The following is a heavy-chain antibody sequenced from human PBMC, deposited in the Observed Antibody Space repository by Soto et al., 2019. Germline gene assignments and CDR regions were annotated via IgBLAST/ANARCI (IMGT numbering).Heavy chain of an antibody. D-gene: IGHD3-16*01. Sequence: SETLSLTCTVSGGSISTYYLSWIRQPPGKGLEWIGFIYYTGSTNYNPSLKSRVTLPLDTSKNQFSLKLSSVTAADTAVYYCARASSCAYDSCAFDPWGQGTLVTVSS. CDR1: GGSISTYY. J-gene: IGHJ5*02. CDR2: IYYTGST. CDR3: ARASSCAYDSCAFDP. V-gene: IGHV4-59*01.